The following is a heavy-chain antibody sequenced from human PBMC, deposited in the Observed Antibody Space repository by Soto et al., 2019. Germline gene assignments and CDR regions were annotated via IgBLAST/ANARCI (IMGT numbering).Heavy chain of an antibody. J-gene: IGHJ4*02. CDR1: GGSMSEYF. CDR3: ARDGYDGSGSPYPAY. D-gene: IGHD3-10*01. V-gene: IGHV4-59*01. Sequence: SETLSLTCSVSGGSMSEYFWSWIRQSPGTGLEWIGYIYYLGSTDYNPSLKSRVTISVDTSKRQFSLRLTSVTAADTAVYYCARDGYDGSGSPYPAYWGPGTQVTVS. CDR2: IYYLGST.